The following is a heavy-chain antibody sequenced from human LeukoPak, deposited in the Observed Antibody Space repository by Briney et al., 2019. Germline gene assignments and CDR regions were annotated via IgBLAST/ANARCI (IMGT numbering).Heavy chain of an antibody. CDR2: ISSSGSTI. CDR1: EFTFSSYE. D-gene: IGHD3-10*01. CDR3: ARDWYGSGSFYND. J-gene: IGHJ4*02. Sequence: PGGSLRLSCAASEFTFSSYEMNWVRQAPGKGLEWVSYISSSGSTIYYADSVKGRFTISRDNAKNSLYLQMNSLRAEDTAVYYCARDWYGSGSFYNDWGQGTLVTVSS. V-gene: IGHV3-48*03.